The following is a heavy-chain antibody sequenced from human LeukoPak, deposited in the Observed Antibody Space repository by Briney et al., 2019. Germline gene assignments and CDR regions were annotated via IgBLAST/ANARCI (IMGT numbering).Heavy chain of an antibody. D-gene: IGHD6-19*01. CDR3: ARDVFMAVAGSDALHI. V-gene: IGHV3-21*01. CDR1: GFTFSSYS. Sequence: GGSLRLSCKTSGFTFSSYSMNWVRQAPGKGLEWVSSISSSSTYIYYAESVKGRFTISRDNGKNALYLQMNSLRAEDTAVYYCARDVFMAVAGSDALHIWGQGIMVTVSS. CDR2: ISSSSTYI. J-gene: IGHJ3*02.